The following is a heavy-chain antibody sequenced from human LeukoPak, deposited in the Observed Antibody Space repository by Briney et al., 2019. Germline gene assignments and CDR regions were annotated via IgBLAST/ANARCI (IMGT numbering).Heavy chain of an antibody. CDR2: ISAYNGNT. CDR3: ARARGYSYGPRFDY. J-gene: IGHJ4*02. D-gene: IGHD5-18*01. Sequence: ASVKVSCKVSGYTLTELSMHWVRQAPGQGLEWMGWISAYNGNTNYAQKLQGRVTMTTDTSTSTAYMELRSLRSDDTAVYYCARARGYSYGPRFDYWGQGTLVTVSS. V-gene: IGHV1-18*01. CDR1: GYTLTELS.